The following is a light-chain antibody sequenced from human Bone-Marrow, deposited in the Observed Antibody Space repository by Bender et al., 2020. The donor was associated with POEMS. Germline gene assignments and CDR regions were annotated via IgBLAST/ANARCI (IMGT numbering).Light chain of an antibody. CDR2: DVT. Sequence: QSALTQPPSASGSPGQSVTISCTGSGSDVGGTRYVSWYQQHPGKAPKLMIYDVTNRPSGVPDRFSGSNSGNTASLTISGLRSEDEAEYYCASWDDNLRGLVFGGGTKLTVL. CDR3: ASWDDNLRGLV. V-gene: IGLV2-8*01. CDR1: GSDVGGTRY. J-gene: IGLJ3*02.